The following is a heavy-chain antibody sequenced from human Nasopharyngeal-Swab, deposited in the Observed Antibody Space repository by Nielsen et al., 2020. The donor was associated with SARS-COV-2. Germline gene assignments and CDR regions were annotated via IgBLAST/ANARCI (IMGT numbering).Heavy chain of an antibody. CDR1: GFTFSSYS. D-gene: IGHD3-3*01. CDR2: ISSSSSYI. CDR3: AREGQIFGVVDYYYYGLDV. V-gene: IGHV3-21*01. Sequence: GASLKISCAASGFTFSSYSMNWVRQAPGKGLEWVSSISSSSSYIYHADSVKGRFTISRDNAKNSLYLQMNSLRAEDTAVYYCAREGQIFGVVDYYYYGLDVWGQGTTVTVSS. J-gene: IGHJ6*02.